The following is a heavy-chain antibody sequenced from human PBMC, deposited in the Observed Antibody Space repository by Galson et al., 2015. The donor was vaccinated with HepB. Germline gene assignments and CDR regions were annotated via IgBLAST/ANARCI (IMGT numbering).Heavy chain of an antibody. CDR3: AKDLYYGPIMGGYYYGMDV. V-gene: IGHV3-23*01. D-gene: IGHD4-17*01. J-gene: IGHJ6*02. CDR1: GFTFSSYA. Sequence: SLRLSCAASGFTFSSYAMSWVRQAPGKGLEWVSAISGSGGSTYYADSVKGRFTISRDNSKNTLYLQMNSLRAEDTAVYYCAKDLYYGPIMGGYYYGMDVWGQGTTVTVSS. CDR2: ISGSGGST.